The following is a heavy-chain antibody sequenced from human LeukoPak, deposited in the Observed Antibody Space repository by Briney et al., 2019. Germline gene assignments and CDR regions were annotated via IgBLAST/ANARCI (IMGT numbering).Heavy chain of an antibody. CDR3: ARGYYDILTGYSSHNFDY. J-gene: IGHJ4*02. D-gene: IGHD3-9*01. Sequence: SETLSLTCTVSGGSISSYYWSWIRQPPGKGLEWIGYIYYSGSTNYNPSLKSRVTISVDTSKNQFSLKLSSVTAADTAVYYCARGYYDILTGYSSHNFDYWGQGTLVTVSS. V-gene: IGHV4-59*12. CDR1: GGSISSYY. CDR2: IYYSGST.